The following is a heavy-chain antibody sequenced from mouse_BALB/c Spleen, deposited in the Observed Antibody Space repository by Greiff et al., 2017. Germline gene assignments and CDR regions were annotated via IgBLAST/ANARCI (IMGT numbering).Heavy chain of an antibody. Sequence: EVMLVESGGGLVKPGGSLKLSCAASGFTFSSYAMSWVRQTPEKRLEWVASISSGGSTYYPDSVKGRFTISRDNARNILYLQMSSLRSEDTAMYYCASLFDWFAYWGQGTLVTVSA. CDR1: GFTFSSYA. D-gene: IGHD2-3*01. CDR2: ISSGGST. V-gene: IGHV5-6-5*01. J-gene: IGHJ3*01. CDR3: ASLFDWFAY.